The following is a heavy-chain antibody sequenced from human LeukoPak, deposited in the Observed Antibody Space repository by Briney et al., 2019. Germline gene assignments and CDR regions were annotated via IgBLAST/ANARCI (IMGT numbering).Heavy chain of an antibody. CDR3: ARDHNCGGDCYIPFDY. D-gene: IGHD2-21*02. J-gene: IGHJ4*02. CDR2: ISSSSSYI. CDR1: GFTFSSYS. Sequence: GGSLRLSCAASGFTFSSYSMTWVRQAPGKGLEWVSSISSSSSYIYYADSVKGRFTISRDNAKNSLYLQMNSLRAEDTAVYYCARDHNCGGDCYIPFDYWGQGALVTVSS. V-gene: IGHV3-21*01.